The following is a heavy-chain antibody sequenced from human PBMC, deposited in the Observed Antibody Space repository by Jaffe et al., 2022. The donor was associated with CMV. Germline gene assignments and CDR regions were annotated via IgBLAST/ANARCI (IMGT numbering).Heavy chain of an antibody. V-gene: IGHV1-69*09. D-gene: IGHD1-26*01. J-gene: IGHJ5*02. CDR3: ARAGGVGGPVGGFDP. Sequence: QVQLVQSGAEVKKPGSSVKVSCKASGGTFSSYAISWVRQAPGQGLEWMGRIIPILGIANYAQKFQGRVTITADKSTSTAYMELSSLRSEDTAVYYCARAGGVGGPVGGFDPWGQGTLVTVSS. CDR1: GGTFSSYA. CDR2: IIPILGIA.